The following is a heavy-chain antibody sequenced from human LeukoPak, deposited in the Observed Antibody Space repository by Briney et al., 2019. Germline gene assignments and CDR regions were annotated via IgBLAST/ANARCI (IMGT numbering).Heavy chain of an antibody. Sequence: ASVKVSCKASGYTFTSYDMHWVRQAPGQGLEWMGIINPSGGSTSYAQKFQGRVTMTRDMSTSTVYMELSSLRSEDTAVYYCARGRSVGASFDYWGQGTLVTVSS. CDR1: GYTFTSYD. J-gene: IGHJ4*02. D-gene: IGHD1-26*01. V-gene: IGHV1-46*01. CDR3: ARGRSVGASFDY. CDR2: INPSGGST.